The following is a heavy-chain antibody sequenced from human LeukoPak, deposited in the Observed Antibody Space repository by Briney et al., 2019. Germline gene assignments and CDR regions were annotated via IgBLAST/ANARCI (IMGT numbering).Heavy chain of an antibody. D-gene: IGHD6-6*01. CDR1: GLSFGSYT. Sequence: GGSLRLSCAPSGLSFGSYTMTWVRQAPGKGLKWVAAISSDGTTTNYADSVKGRFTISRENTLYLQMDSLRAEDTATYYCAKTTLSPHRSSSGPRRGSLSYYYYMDVWGGGTTVTVSS. V-gene: IGHV3-23*01. J-gene: IGHJ6*03. CDR2: ISSDGTTT. CDR3: AKTTLSPHRSSSGPRRGSLSYYYYMDV.